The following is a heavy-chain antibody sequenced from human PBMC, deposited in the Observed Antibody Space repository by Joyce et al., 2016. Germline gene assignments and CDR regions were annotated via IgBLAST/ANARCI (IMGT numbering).Heavy chain of an antibody. CDR2: ISWNSGYI. V-gene: IGHV3-9*01. CDR1: GFTFDDYA. CDR3: GRDRSIFGVGIIGYGMDV. J-gene: IGHJ6*02. Sequence: EEQLVESGGGLVQSGRSLRLSCAASGFTFDDYAMHWVRQVPGKGLEWVAGISWNSGYISYADSVKGRFTISRDNAKNSLYLQMNSLRTEDTALYYCGRDRSIFGVGIIGYGMDVWGQGTTVTVSS. D-gene: IGHD3-3*01.